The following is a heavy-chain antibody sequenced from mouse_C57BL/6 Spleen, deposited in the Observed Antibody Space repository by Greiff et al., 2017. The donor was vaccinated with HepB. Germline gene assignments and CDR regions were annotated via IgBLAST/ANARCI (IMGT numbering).Heavy chain of an antibody. D-gene: IGHD1-1*01. CDR2: IHPNSGST. Sequence: VHLVESGAELVKPGASVKLSCKASGYTFTSYWMHWVKQRPGQGLEWIGMIHPNSGSTNYNEKFKSKATLTVDKSSSTAYMQLSSLTSEDSAVYYCARSRDYYGSSYVDYWGQGTTLTVSS. J-gene: IGHJ2*01. CDR3: ARSRDYYGSSYVDY. CDR1: GYTFTSYW. V-gene: IGHV1-64*01.